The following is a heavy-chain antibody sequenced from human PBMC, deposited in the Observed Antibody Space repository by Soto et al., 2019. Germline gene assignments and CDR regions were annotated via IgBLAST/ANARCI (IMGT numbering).Heavy chain of an antibody. J-gene: IGHJ6*02. CDR1: GGTFSSYA. CDR3: ARGYRAAATSYYYGMDV. D-gene: IGHD5-12*01. V-gene: IGHV1-69*06. CDR2: IIPIFGTA. Sequence: SVKVSCKASGGTFSSYAISWVRQAPGQGLEWMGGIIPIFGTANYAQKFQGRVTITADKSTSTAYMELSSLRSEDTAVYYCARGYRAAATSYYYGMDVWGQGTTVTVSS.